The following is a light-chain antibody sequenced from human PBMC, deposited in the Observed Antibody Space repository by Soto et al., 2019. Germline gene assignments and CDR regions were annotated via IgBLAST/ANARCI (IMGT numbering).Light chain of an antibody. Sequence: QSVLTQPPSASWTPGQSVTIPCSGSTSTIGNNYVYWYQQLPGRAPTVLIYNNDQRPSGLPDRFSGSKSGTSASLAISGLRSDDEAAYHCASWDDSLSGLVFGGGTKVTVL. CDR3: ASWDDSLSGLV. CDR2: NND. J-gene: IGLJ2*01. V-gene: IGLV1-47*01. CDR1: TSTIGNNY.